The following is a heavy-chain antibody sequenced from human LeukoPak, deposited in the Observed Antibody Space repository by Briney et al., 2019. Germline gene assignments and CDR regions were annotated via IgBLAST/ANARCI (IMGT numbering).Heavy chain of an antibody. J-gene: IGHJ4*02. CDR2: LYSGGAT. Sequence: GGSLRLSCAASGFTVKDNLMSWVRQAPGKGLEWVSVLYSGGATYYADSVKGRFTISRDNSKNIVFLQMNDLRTEDTAFYYCTRDSANYHFAYWGQGALVTVSS. D-gene: IGHD4/OR15-4a*01. CDR3: TRDSANYHFAY. CDR1: GFTVKDNL. V-gene: IGHV3-66*01.